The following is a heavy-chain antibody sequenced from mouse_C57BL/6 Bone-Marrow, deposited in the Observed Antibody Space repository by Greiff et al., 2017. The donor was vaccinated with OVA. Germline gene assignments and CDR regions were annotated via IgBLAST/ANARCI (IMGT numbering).Heavy chain of an antibody. V-gene: IGHV1-15*01. Sequence: VKLMESGAELVRPGASVTLSCKASGYTFTDYEMHWVKQTPVHGLEWIGAIDPETGGTAYNQKFKGKAILTADKSSSTAYMELRSLTSEDSAVYYCTRKGFDYDYDVDWGQGTTLTVSS. CDR2: IDPETGGT. CDR3: TRKGFDYDYDVD. CDR1: GYTFTDYE. D-gene: IGHD2-4*01. J-gene: IGHJ2*01.